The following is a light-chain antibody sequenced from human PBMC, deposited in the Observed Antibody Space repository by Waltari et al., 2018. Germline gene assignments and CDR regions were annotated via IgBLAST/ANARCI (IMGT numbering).Light chain of an antibody. V-gene: IGKV3-11*01. CDR3: QQRKIGPTLT. CDR1: QSVDIY. CDR2: DAS. J-gene: IGKJ4*01. Sequence: EVVLTQSLATLSLSPGERATLSCRASQSVDIYLAWYQQKPGQAPRLLIYDASNRATGIPARFSGSGSGSDFTRTISSLEPEDFAVYYCQQRKIGPTLTFGGGTKVEIK.